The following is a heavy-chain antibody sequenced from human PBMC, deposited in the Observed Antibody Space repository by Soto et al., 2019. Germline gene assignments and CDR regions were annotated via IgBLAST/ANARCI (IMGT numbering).Heavy chain of an antibody. CDR3: ARQGFVALHGLVDV. V-gene: IGHV4-59*08. D-gene: IGHD3-10*01. CDR1: GGSISSYH. Sequence: QVQLQESGPGLVKPSETLSLSCTVSGGSISSYHWSWIRQTPGKGLEWIGYVHYSWGSNYNPSLTSRVAISLHTSKSQLSLKLTSVTATDTAVYSCARQGFVALHGLVDVWGQGTTVTVSS. J-gene: IGHJ6*02. CDR2: VHYSWGS.